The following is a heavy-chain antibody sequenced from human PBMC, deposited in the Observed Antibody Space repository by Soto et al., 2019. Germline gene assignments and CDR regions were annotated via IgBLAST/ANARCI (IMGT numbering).Heavy chain of an antibody. CDR1: GGSISPYY. CDR3: ARLGGYYQAFDS. CDR2: IYYSGST. V-gene: IGHV4-59*08. D-gene: IGHD3-22*01. J-gene: IGHJ4*02. Sequence: QVQLQESGPGLVKPSETLSLTCTVSGGSISPYYWSWIRQPPGKGLEWIGYIYYSGSTTYNPSLESRVTISVDTSQYQFSLNLSSVTAADTAVYYCARLGGYYQAFDSWGQGTLVTVSS.